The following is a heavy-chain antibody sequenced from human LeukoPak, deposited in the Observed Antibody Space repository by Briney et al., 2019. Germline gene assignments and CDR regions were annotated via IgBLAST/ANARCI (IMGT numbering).Heavy chain of an antibody. CDR3: ARDYYYYGMDV. V-gene: IGHV4-30-4*08. Sequence: SETLSLTCAVYGGSFSGYYWSWIRQPPGKGLEWIGYIYYSGSTYYNPSLKSRVTISVDTSKNQFSLKLSSVTAADTAVYYCARDYYYYGMDVWGQGTTVTVSS. J-gene: IGHJ6*02. CDR2: IYYSGST. CDR1: GGSFSGYY.